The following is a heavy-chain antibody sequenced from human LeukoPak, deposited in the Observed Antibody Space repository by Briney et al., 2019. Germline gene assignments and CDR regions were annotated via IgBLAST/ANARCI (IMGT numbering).Heavy chain of an antibody. D-gene: IGHD6-19*01. CDR3: ARWAEAVAGTSYFDY. CDR2: IYSGGST. J-gene: IGHJ4*02. V-gene: IGHV3-66*01. CDR1: GFTVSSNY. Sequence: GGSLRLSCAASGFTVSSNYMSWVRQAPGKGLEWVSVIYSGGSTYYADSVKGRFTISRDNSKNTLYLQMNSLRAEDTAVYYCARWAEAVAGTSYFDYWGQGTLVTVSS.